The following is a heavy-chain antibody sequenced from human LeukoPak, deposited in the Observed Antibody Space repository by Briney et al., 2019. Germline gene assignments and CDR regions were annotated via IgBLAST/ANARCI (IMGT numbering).Heavy chain of an antibody. J-gene: IGHJ6*03. CDR1: GFTFGDYA. V-gene: IGHV3-49*03. CDR2: IRSKAYGGTT. CDR3: TRVGNNYYYYYMDV. Sequence: SGGSLRLSCTASGFTFGDYAMSWFRQAPGKGLEWVGFIRSKAYGGTTEYAASVKGRFTISRDDSKSIAYLQMNSLKTEDTAVYYCTRVGNNYYYYYMDVWGKGTTVTVSS.